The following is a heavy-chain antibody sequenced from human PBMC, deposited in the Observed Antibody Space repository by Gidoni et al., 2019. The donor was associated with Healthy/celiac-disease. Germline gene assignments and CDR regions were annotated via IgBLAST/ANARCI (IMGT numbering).Heavy chain of an antibody. CDR2: ISGSGGST. J-gene: IGHJ3*02. CDR3: AKSSGYMILVSSRFDI. V-gene: IGHV3-23*01. D-gene: IGHD5-12*01. Sequence: EVQLLESGGGLVQPGGSLRLSCAASGFTFSSYAMGWVRQAPGKGLEWVSAISGSGGSTYYADSVKGRFTISRDNSKNTLYLQMNSLRAEDTAVYYCAKSSGYMILVSSRFDIWGQGTMVTVSS. CDR1: GFTFSSYA.